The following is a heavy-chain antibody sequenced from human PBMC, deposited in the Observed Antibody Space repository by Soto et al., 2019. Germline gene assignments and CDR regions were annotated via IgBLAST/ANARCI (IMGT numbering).Heavy chain of an antibody. J-gene: IGHJ5*02. CDR2: INPNGGGT. CDR3: ARIPGIAVSGTS. CDR1: GYTFTSYY. D-gene: IGHD6-19*01. Sequence: QEQPVQSGPEVKKPGASVKVSCTASGYTFTSYYIHWVRQAPGQGLEWVGIINPNGGGTSYAQKFQDRFTVTSDTSTSTVYMELSSLRSEDTAVYYCARIPGIAVSGTSWGQGTLVTVSS. V-gene: IGHV1-46*01.